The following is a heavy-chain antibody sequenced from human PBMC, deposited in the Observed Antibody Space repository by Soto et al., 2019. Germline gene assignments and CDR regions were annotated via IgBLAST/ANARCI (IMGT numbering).Heavy chain of an antibody. CDR3: ASGRAAYGKPMDV. CDR2: IYYSGST. Sequence: QVQLQESGPGLVKPSQTLSLTCTVSGGSISSGGYYWSWIRQHPGKGLEWIGYIYYSGSTYYNPSLKSRVTISVDTSKNQFSLKLSSVTATDTAVYYCASGRAAYGKPMDVWGQGTTVTVSS. V-gene: IGHV4-31*03. J-gene: IGHJ6*02. CDR1: GGSISSGGYY. D-gene: IGHD3-16*01.